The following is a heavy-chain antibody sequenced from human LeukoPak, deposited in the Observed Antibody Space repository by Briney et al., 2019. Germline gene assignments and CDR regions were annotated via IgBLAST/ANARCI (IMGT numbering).Heavy chain of an antibody. Sequence: TSETLSLTCTVSGGSISSSSYYWGWIRQPPGKGLEWIGYIYYSGSTNYNPSLKSRVTISVDTSKNQFSLKLSSVTAADTAVYYCASCSYGDYGCRYWGQGTLVTVSS. J-gene: IGHJ4*02. CDR3: ASCSYGDYGCRY. D-gene: IGHD4-17*01. CDR1: GGSISSSSYY. CDR2: IYYSGST. V-gene: IGHV4-61*05.